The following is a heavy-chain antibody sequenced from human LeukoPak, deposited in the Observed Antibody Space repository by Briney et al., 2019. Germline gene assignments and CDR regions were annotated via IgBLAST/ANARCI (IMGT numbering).Heavy chain of an antibody. D-gene: IGHD6-19*01. CDR2: ISSSSSYT. J-gene: IGHJ4*02. CDR1: GFTFSDYY. V-gene: IGHV3-11*05. Sequence: PGGSLRLSCAASGFTFSDYYMSWIRQAPGKGLDWVSYISSSSSYTNYADSVKGRFTISRDNAKNSLYLQMNSLRAEDTAVYYCAREDAVAGPLIYWGQGTLVTVSS. CDR3: AREDAVAGPLIY.